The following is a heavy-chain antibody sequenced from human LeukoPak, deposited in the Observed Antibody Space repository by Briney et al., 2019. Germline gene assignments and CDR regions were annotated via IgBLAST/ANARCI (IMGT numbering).Heavy chain of an antibody. CDR2: IAYDGSRA. CDR1: GFTFGGYG. V-gene: IGHV3-33*01. CDR3: TRYNNDHFDY. Sequence: GGSLRLSCAGSGFTFGGYGMHWFRQTPGKGLEWVAVIAYDGSRAFYADSVKGRFTISRDNSKNTMSVQMDALRAEDTAVYYCTRYNNDHFDYWGQGTLVTVSS. D-gene: IGHD1-14*01. J-gene: IGHJ4*02.